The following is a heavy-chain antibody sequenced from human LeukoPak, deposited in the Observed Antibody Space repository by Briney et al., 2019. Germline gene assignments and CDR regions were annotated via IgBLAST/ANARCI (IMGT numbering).Heavy chain of an antibody. CDR3: AKEIVIVVVPAAIEAAFDI. CDR2: ISAAGGSA. V-gene: IGHV3-23*01. Sequence: GGSLRLSCTASGFTFTSYAINWVRQAPGKGLEWVSGISAAGGSAYYADSVKGRFTGSRDNSKNTLYLQMNSLRAEDTAVYYCAKEIVIVVVPAAIEAAFDIWGQGTMVTVSS. CDR1: GFTFTSYA. D-gene: IGHD2-2*01. J-gene: IGHJ3*02.